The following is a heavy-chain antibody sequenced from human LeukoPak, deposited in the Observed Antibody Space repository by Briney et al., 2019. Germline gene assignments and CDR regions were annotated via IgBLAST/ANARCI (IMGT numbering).Heavy chain of an antibody. Sequence: ASVKVSCKASGYTFTSYGISWVRQAPGQGLEWMGWISAYNGNTNYAQKLQGRVTMTTDTSTSTAYMELRSLRSDDTAVDYCARVNGDYEKTYYFDYWGQGTLVTVSS. D-gene: IGHD4-17*01. CDR3: ARVNGDYEKTYYFDY. CDR1: GYTFTSYG. J-gene: IGHJ4*02. V-gene: IGHV1-18*01. CDR2: ISAYNGNT.